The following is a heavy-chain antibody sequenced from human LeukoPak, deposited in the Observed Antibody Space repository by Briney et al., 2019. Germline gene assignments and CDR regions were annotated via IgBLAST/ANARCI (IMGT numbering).Heavy chain of an antibody. CDR2: IYYSGST. Sequence: SETLSLTCTVSGGSIRSYYWSWIRQPPGKGLEWIGYIYYSGSTNYNPSLKSRVTISVDTSKNQLSLKLSSVTAADTAVYYCARHWETSSWYVDYWGQGTLVTVSS. CDR3: ARHWETSSWYVDY. D-gene: IGHD6-13*01. CDR1: GGSIRSYY. V-gene: IGHV4-59*08. J-gene: IGHJ4*02.